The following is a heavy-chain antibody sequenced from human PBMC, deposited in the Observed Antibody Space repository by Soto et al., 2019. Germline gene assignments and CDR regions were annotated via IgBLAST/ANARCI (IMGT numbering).Heavy chain of an antibody. Sequence: ASVKVSCKASGYTFTSYGISWVRQAPGQGLEWMGWISVYNGNTHYAQKFQGRVTMTTDTSANTAFMELSSLRSEDTAIYYCARELQGLYYFDFWGQGTLVTVSS. CDR1: GYTFTSYG. D-gene: IGHD4-4*01. CDR2: ISVYNGNT. V-gene: IGHV1-18*04. CDR3: ARELQGLYYFDF. J-gene: IGHJ4*02.